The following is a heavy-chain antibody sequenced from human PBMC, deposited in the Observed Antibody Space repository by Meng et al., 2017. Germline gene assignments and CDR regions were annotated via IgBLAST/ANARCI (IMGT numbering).Heavy chain of an antibody. CDR1: GGTCSSYA. CDR3: ARVGTTDAF. J-gene: IGHJ4*02. D-gene: IGHD2-2*01. Sequence: QVRLGQSGAEGKKPGSSGNDWCKSSGGTCSSYAISWVRQAPGQGLEWMGGIIPIFGTANYAQKFQGRVTITADKSTSTAYMELSSLRSEDTAVYYCARVGTTDAFWGQGTLVTVSS. CDR2: IIPIFGTA. V-gene: IGHV1-69*06.